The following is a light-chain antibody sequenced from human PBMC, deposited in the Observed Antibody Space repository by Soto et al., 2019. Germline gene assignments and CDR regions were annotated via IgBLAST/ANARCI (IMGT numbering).Light chain of an antibody. V-gene: IGKV3-20*01. CDR2: GAS. Sequence: EIVLTQSPGTLSLSPGERATLSCRASQSVSSSYLAWYQQKPGQAPRLLIYGASSRASGIPDRFSGSGSGTDFTLTISRLEPEDFAVFYCHHYGTSPTYTFGQGTKLEIK. CDR1: QSVSSSY. J-gene: IGKJ2*01. CDR3: HHYGTSPTYT.